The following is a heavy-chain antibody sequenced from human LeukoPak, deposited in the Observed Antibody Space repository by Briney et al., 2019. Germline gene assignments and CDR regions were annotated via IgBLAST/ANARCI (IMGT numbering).Heavy chain of an antibody. CDR1: GGSISSSSYY. Sequence: SETLSLTCTVSGGSISSSSYYWGWIRQPPGKGLEWIGRIYYSGSTYYNPSLKSRVTISVDTSKNQFSLKLSSVTAADTAVHYCARFSGYVVGATRSAFDYWGQGTLVTVSS. J-gene: IGHJ4*02. CDR2: IYYSGST. D-gene: IGHD1-26*01. V-gene: IGHV4-39*01. CDR3: ARFSGYVVGATRSAFDY.